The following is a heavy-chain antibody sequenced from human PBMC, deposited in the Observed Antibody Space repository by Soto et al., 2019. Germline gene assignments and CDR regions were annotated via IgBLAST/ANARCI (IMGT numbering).Heavy chain of an antibody. V-gene: IGHV4-31*03. D-gene: IGHD6-19*01. J-gene: IGHJ5*02. CDR2: IYYNGNT. Sequence: SESLSLSCKLSSSSVSSGVYYWRSTRQHPGRGLEWIGYIYYNGNTYYNPSLKSRVTVSVDTSKNQFSLNVRSVTAADTAVYYCARCSLTVETFPRFDP. CDR1: SSSVSSGVYY. CDR3: ARCSLTVETFPRFDP.